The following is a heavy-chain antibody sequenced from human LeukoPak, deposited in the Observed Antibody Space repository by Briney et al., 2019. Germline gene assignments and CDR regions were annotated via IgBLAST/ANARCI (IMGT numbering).Heavy chain of an antibody. CDR3: AKDYGYSSSSGEGYFDY. CDR2: ISWNSGSI. Sequence: GRSLRLSCAASGFTFDDYAMHWVRQAPGKGLEWVSGISWNSGSIGYADSVKGRFTISRDNAKNSLYLQMNSLRAEDTALYYCAKDYGYSSSSGEGYFDYWGQGTLVTVSS. CDR1: GFTFDDYA. D-gene: IGHD6-6*01. V-gene: IGHV3-9*01. J-gene: IGHJ4*02.